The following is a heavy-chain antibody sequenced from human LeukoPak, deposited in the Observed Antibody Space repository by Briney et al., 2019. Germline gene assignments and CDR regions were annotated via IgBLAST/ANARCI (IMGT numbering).Heavy chain of an antibody. J-gene: IGHJ3*02. CDR1: GYTFTSYG. D-gene: IGHD3-22*01. CDR2: ISAYNGNT. CDR3: ARDLDAMIVASDAFDI. Sequence: ASVKVSCKASGYTFTSYGISWVRQAPGQGLEWMGWISAYNGNTNYAQKLQGRVTMTTDTSTSTAYMELRSLRSDDTAVYYCARDLDAMIVASDAFDIWGQGTMATVSS. V-gene: IGHV1-18*01.